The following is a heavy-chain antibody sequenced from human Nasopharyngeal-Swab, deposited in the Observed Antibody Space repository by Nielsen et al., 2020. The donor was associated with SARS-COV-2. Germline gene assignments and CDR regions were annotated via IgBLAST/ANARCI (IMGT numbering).Heavy chain of an antibody. CDR2: IYYTGST. CDR1: DGSISSVGYY. J-gene: IGHJ5*02. V-gene: IGHV4-39*07. CDR3: ARATYYYGSGTYYGVWFDP. Sequence: ESLKISCTVSDGSISSVGYYWGWIRPPPGKGLEWIGTIYYTGSTYYNPPLKSRVTISLDTSKKQFSLKLSSVTAADTAVYYCARATYYYGSGTYYGVWFDPWGQGTLVSVSS. D-gene: IGHD3-10*01.